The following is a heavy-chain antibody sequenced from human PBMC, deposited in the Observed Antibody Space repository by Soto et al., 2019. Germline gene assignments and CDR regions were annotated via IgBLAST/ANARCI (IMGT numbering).Heavy chain of an antibody. J-gene: IGHJ6*02. CDR3: ARRDYYGDYMDGMDV. CDR1: GYSFTSYW. CDR2: IDPSDSYT. D-gene: IGHD4-17*01. V-gene: IGHV5-10-1*01. Sequence: PRESLKISCKGSGYSFTSYWISWVRQMPGKGLEWMGRIDPSDSYTNYSPSFQGHVTISADKSISTAYLQWSSLKASDTAMYYCARRDYYGDYMDGMDVWGQGTTVTVSS.